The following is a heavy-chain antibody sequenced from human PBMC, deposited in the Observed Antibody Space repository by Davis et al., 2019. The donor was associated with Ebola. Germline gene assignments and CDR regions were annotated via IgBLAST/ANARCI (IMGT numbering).Heavy chain of an antibody. CDR2: ISYDGSNK. CDR1: GFTFSSYA. D-gene: IGHD3-16*02. CDR3: ARGTFGGVIETD. V-gene: IGHV3-30-3*01. Sequence: SCAASGFTFSSYAMHWVRQAPGKGLEWVAVISYDGSNKYYADSVKGRFTISRDNSKNTLCLQMNSLRAEDTAVYYCARGTFGGVIETDWGQGTLVTVSS. J-gene: IGHJ4*02.